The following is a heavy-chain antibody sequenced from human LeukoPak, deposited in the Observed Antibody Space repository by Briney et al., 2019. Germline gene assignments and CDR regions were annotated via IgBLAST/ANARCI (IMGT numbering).Heavy chain of an antibody. D-gene: IGHD4-23*01. CDR2: IIPILGTA. Sequence: ASVKVSCKASGGTFSSYAISWVRQAPGQGLEWMGRIIPILGTANYAQKFQGRVTITADKSMSTAYMELSSLRSEDTAVYYCAREVESTTVVTIDYWGQGTLVTVSS. J-gene: IGHJ4*02. CDR1: GGTFSSYA. V-gene: IGHV1-69*04. CDR3: AREVESTTVVTIDY.